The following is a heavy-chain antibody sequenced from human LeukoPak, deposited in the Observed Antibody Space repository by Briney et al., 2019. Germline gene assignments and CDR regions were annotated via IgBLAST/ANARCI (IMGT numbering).Heavy chain of an antibody. D-gene: IGHD2-2*01. Sequence: PSETLSLTCAVSGYSISSGYYWGWIRQPPGKGLEWTGSIYHSGSTYYNPSLKSRVTISVDTSKNQFSLKLSSVTAANTAVYYCARPVVGCSSTSCSWSYWGQGTLVTVSS. V-gene: IGHV4-38-2*01. CDR3: ARPVVGCSSTSCSWSY. CDR1: GYSISSGYY. CDR2: IYHSGST. J-gene: IGHJ4*02.